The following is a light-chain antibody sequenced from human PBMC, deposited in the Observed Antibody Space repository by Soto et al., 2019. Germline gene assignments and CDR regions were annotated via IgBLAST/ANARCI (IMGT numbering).Light chain of an antibody. CDR2: GAS. CDR1: QSISSN. V-gene: IGKV3-15*01. CDR3: QQYNNWPPWT. J-gene: IGKJ1*01. Sequence: EIVMTQSPATLSVSPGERATLSCRASQSISSNLAWYQQKPGQAPTLLIYGASTRATGIPARFSGCRSGTEFTLTVSSLQSEDFAVYYCQQYNNWPPWTFAQGTKVEI.